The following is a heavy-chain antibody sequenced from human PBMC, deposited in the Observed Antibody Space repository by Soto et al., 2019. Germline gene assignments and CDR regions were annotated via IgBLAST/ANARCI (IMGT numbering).Heavy chain of an antibody. D-gene: IGHD3-16*01. CDR2: ISAYNGNT. V-gene: IGHV1-18*01. Sequence: QVQLVQSGAEVKKPGASVKVSCKASGYTFTSYGISWVRQAPGQGLEWMGWISAYNGNTNYAQKLQGIVTMTTDTSTSTAYFELGSLRSDDTAVYYCARLFVERSGGPQMRGMDVWGQGTTVTVSS. J-gene: IGHJ6*02. CDR3: ARLFVERSGGPQMRGMDV. CDR1: GYTFTSYG.